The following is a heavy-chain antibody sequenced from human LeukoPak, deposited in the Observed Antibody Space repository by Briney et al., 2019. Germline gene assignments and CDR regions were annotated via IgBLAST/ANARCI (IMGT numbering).Heavy chain of an antibody. CDR3: GKTTVGYSSGQKPAWPVDY. CDR1: GFTFGSHA. Sequence: GRSLRLSCEASGFTFGSHAMYWVRQAPGKGLEWVAGIFGSGGSPHYADPVKGRFTISRDNSRNTVYLQINSLRAEDTAVYYCGKTTVGYSSGQKPAWPVDYWGQETLVTVSS. J-gene: IGHJ4*02. D-gene: IGHD5-18*01. V-gene: IGHV3-23*01. CDR2: IFGSGGSP.